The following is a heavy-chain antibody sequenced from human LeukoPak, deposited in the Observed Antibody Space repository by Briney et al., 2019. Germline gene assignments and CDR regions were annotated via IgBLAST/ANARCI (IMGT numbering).Heavy chain of an antibody. CDR2: ISGSGGST. CDR3: AKDQELGYYDILTGYFPFDY. J-gene: IGHJ4*02. CDR1: GFTFSSYG. Sequence: GGSLRLSCAASGFTFSSYGMHWVRQAPGKGLEWVSAISGSGGSTYYADSVKGRFTISRDNSKNTLYLQMNSLRAEDTAVYYCAKDQELGYYDILTGYFPFDYWGQGTLVTVSS. D-gene: IGHD3-9*01. V-gene: IGHV3-23*01.